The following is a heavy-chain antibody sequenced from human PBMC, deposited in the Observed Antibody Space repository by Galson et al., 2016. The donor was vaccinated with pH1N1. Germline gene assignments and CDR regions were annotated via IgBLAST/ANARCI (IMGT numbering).Heavy chain of an antibody. Sequence: SLRLSCAASGFTFTSYAMHWVRQAPGKGLEWVAVIFHDGTNEYYADSVKGRFTISRDKTQSTVYLQMNSLRTEDTAVYYCARDSEYSGHEGFHWAQGTLVIVSS. CDR3: ARDSEYSGHEGFH. CDR2: IFHDGTNE. J-gene: IGHJ4*02. V-gene: IGHV3-30*01. CDR1: GFTFTSYA. D-gene: IGHD5-12*01.